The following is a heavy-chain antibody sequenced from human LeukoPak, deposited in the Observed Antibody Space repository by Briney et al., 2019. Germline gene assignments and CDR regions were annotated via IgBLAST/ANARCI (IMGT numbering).Heavy chain of an antibody. D-gene: IGHD4-17*01. CDR2: ISSSSSYI. CDR1: GFTFSSYS. J-gene: IGHJ4*02. V-gene: IGHV3-21*01. CDR3: ARDYINGDYGYDY. Sequence: GGSLRLSCAASGFTFSSYSMNWVRQAPGKGLEWVSSISSSSSYIYYADSVKGRFTISRDNAKNSLYLQMNSLRAEDTAVYYCARDYINGDYGYDYWGQGTLVTVSS.